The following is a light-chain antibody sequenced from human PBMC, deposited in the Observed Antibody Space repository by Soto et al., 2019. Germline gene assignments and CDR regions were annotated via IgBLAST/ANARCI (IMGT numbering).Light chain of an antibody. V-gene: IGKV3-15*01. J-gene: IGKJ1*01. Sequence: EIVMTQSPATLSVSPGERVTLSCRASQSVSSNLAWYQQKPGQAPRLLTYGASTRATGIPARFSGSGSGTEFTLTISSLQSEDFAVYYCQQYNNWQTFGQGTKVDIK. CDR2: GAS. CDR1: QSVSSN. CDR3: QQYNNWQT.